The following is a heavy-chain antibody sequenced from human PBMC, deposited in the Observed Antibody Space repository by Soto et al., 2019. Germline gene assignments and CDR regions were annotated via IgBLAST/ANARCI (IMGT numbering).Heavy chain of an antibody. Sequence: ASVKVSCKASGGTFSSYAISWVRQAPGQGLEWMGGIIPIFGTANYAQKLQGSITITADESTSTAYMELSSLRSEDTAVYYCAGAPDYYYDSSCNWFDPWGQGTLVTVSS. D-gene: IGHD3-22*01. J-gene: IGHJ5*02. CDR3: AGAPDYYYDSSCNWFDP. CDR2: IIPIFGTA. CDR1: GGTFSSYA. V-gene: IGHV1-69*13.